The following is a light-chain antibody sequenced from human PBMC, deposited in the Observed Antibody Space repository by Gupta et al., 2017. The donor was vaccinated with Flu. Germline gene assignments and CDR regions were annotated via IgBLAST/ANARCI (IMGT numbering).Light chain of an antibody. CDR1: QSVLYSSNNKNY. CDR3: QQDDSTSWT. J-gene: IGKJ1*01. Sequence: VMTQSPDSLAVSLGERATINCKSSQSVLYSSNNKNYLAWYQQKPGQPPKLLIYWASTRESGVPDRFSGSGSGTDFTLTISSLQAEDVAVYYCQQDDSTSWTFGQGTKVEIK. V-gene: IGKV4-1*01. CDR2: WAS.